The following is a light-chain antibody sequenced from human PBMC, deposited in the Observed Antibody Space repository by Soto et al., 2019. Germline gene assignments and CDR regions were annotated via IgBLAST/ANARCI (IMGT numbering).Light chain of an antibody. J-gene: IGLJ1*01. CDR3: SSYTSSSTLV. Sequence: QSALTQPASVSGSPGQSITISCTGTSSDVGGYNYVSWYQQHPGKAPKLMIYEVSNRPSGVSNRFSGSKSGNTASLTISELQAEDEADYYCSSYTSSSTLVFGTGTKVTVL. V-gene: IGLV2-14*01. CDR1: SSDVGGYNY. CDR2: EVS.